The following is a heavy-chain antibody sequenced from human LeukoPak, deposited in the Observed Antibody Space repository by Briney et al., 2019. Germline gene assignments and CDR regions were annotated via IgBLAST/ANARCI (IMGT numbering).Heavy chain of an antibody. Sequence: ASVKVSCKVSGYTLTELSMHWVRQAPGKGLEWMGGFDPEDGETIYAQKFQGRVTVTEDTSTDTAYMELSSLRSEGTAVYYCATDLRHSGSYYFDYWGQGTLVTVSS. CDR2: FDPEDGET. J-gene: IGHJ4*02. CDR3: ATDLRHSGSYYFDY. V-gene: IGHV1-24*01. D-gene: IGHD1-26*01. CDR1: GYTLTELS.